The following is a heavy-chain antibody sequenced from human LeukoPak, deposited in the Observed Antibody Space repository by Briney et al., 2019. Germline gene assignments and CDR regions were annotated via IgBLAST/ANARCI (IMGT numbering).Heavy chain of an antibody. CDR3: AREVVVAARAFDY. Sequence: GESLRLSCAASGFTFLSYGMHWVRQAPGKGLEWVAFIRYDGSNKYYADSVKGRFTISRDNAKNSLYLQMNSLRAEDTAVYYCAREVVVAARAFDYWGQGTLVTVSS. J-gene: IGHJ4*02. CDR2: IRYDGSNK. D-gene: IGHD2-15*01. V-gene: IGHV3-30*02. CDR1: GFTFLSYG.